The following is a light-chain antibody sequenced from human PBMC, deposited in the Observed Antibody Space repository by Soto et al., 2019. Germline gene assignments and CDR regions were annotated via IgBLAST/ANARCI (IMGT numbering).Light chain of an antibody. J-gene: IGKJ1*01. Sequence: EIVLTQSPGTLSMYPGERATLSCRASQSISSNYLAWYQQKPGQAPRLLIYGASSRATGIPDRFSGSGSGTDFTLTISRLEAEDFAVYYCQQYGSSPRKFGQGTKVEFK. CDR3: QQYGSSPRK. CDR1: QSISSNY. V-gene: IGKV3-20*01. CDR2: GAS.